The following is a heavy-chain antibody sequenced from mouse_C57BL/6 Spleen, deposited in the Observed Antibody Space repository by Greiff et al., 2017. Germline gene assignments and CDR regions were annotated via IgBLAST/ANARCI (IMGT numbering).Heavy chain of an antibody. J-gene: IGHJ2*01. CDR3: AKDYDYDVYYFDY. V-gene: IGHV1-20*01. Sequence: VQLQQSGPELVKPGDSVKISCKASGYSFTGYFMNWVMQSHGKSLEWIGRINPYNGDTFYNQKFKGKATLTVDKSSSTAHMELRSLTSEDSAVYYCAKDYDYDVYYFDYWGQGTTLTVSS. CDR2: INPYNGDT. D-gene: IGHD2-4*01. CDR1: GYSFTGYF.